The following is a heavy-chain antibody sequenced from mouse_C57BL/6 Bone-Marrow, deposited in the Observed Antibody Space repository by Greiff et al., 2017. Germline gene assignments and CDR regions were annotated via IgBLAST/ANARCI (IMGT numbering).Heavy chain of an antibody. CDR2: IDPENGDT. CDR1: GFNIKDDY. Sequence: VKLQQSGAELVRPGDSVKLSCTASGFNIKDDYMHWVKQRPEQGLAWIGWIDPENGDTEYASMFTGQDTITADTSSNTSYLQLSSLTSEDTAVYYCSTFYYDYDGPPYWYFDVWGTGTTVTVSA. V-gene: IGHV14-4*01. CDR3: STFYYDYDGPPYWYFDV. D-gene: IGHD2-4*01. J-gene: IGHJ1*03.